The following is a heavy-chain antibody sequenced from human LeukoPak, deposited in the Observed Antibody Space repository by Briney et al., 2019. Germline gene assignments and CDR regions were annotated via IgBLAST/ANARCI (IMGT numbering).Heavy chain of an antibody. Sequence: GGSLRLSCAASGFTFSSYGMHWVRQAPGKGLEWVAVISYDGSNKYYADSVKGRFTISRDNSKNTLYLQMNSLRAEDAAVYYCARRAGAYSHPYDSWGQGTLVTVSS. CDR2: ISYDGSNK. D-gene: IGHD4/OR15-4a*01. CDR1: GFTFSSYG. J-gene: IGHJ4*02. V-gene: IGHV3-30*03. CDR3: ARRAGAYSHPYDS.